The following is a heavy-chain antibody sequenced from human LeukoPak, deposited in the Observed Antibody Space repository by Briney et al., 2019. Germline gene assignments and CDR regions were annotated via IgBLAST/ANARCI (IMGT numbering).Heavy chain of an antibody. CDR3: ARGAVPVFYYYMDV. D-gene: IGHD2-2*01. CDR2: INPNSGGT. V-gene: IGHV1-2*02. Sequence: ASVKVSCKASGYTFTGYFMHWVRQAPGQGLEWMGWINPNSGGTNYAQKFQGRVTMTRDPSISTAYMELSRLGSDDTAVYYCARGAVPVFYYYMDVWGKGTTVTVSS. CDR1: GYTFTGYF. J-gene: IGHJ6*03.